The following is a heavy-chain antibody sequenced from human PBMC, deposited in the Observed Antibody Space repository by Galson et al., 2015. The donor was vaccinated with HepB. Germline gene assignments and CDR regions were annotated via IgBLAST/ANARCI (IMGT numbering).Heavy chain of an antibody. J-gene: IGHJ4*02. Sequence: SLRLSCVASGFTFSSYSMNWVRQAPGKGLEWVSYISSSSSTIYYADSVKGRFTISRDNAKNSLYLQMNSLRDEDTAVYYCARDLPLVWFGESPFDYWGQGTLVTVSS. V-gene: IGHV3-48*02. CDR2: ISSSSSTI. CDR1: GFTFSSYS. CDR3: ARDLPLVWFGESPFDY. D-gene: IGHD3-10*01.